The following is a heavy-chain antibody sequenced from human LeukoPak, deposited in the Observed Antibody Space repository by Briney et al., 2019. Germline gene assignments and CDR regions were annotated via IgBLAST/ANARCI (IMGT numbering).Heavy chain of an antibody. Sequence: SETLSLTCAVSGASINSNNWWSWVRQPPGKGLEWIGEINHSGSTNYNPSLKSRVTISVDTSKNQFSLKLSSVTAADTAVYYCARAAYSGSYHSDYWGQGTLVTVSS. D-gene: IGHD1-26*01. CDR3: ARAAYSGSYHSDY. CDR2: INHSGST. J-gene: IGHJ4*02. V-gene: IGHV4-4*02. CDR1: GASINSNNW.